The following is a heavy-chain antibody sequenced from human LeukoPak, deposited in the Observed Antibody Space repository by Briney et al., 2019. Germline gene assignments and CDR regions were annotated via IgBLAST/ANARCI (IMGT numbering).Heavy chain of an antibody. CDR2: IWYDGSNK. CDR1: GFTFSSYW. CDR3: ARDREGIAAAGTSNYGMDV. J-gene: IGHJ6*02. D-gene: IGHD6-13*01. Sequence: PGGSLRLSCAASGFTFSSYWMHWVRQAPGKGLEWVAVIWYDGSNKYYADSVKGRFTISRDNSKNTLYLQMNSLRAEDTAVYYCARDREGIAAAGTSNYGMDVWGQGTTVTVSS. V-gene: IGHV3-33*08.